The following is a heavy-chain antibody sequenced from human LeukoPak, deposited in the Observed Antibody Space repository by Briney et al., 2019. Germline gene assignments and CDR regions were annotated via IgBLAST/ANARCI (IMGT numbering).Heavy chain of an antibody. J-gene: IGHJ4*02. CDR3: ARDFARTAGTCLY. D-gene: IGHD6-13*01. Sequence: PGGSLRLSCAASGFTFSSYAMHWVRQAPGKGLEWVAVISYDGSNKYYADSVKGRFTISRDNSKNTLYLQMNSLRAEDTAVYYCARDFARTAGTCLYWGQGTLVTVSS. V-gene: IGHV3-30-3*01. CDR1: GFTFSSYA. CDR2: ISYDGSNK.